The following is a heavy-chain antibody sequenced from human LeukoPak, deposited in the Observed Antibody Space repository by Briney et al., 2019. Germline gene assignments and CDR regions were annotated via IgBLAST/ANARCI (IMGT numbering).Heavy chain of an antibody. CDR3: ARDHLWGSSDAFDI. CDR2: INPSGGNT. D-gene: IGHD3-16*01. CDR1: GYTFTTYY. V-gene: IGHV1-46*01. J-gene: IGHJ3*02. Sequence: ASVKVSCKASGYTFTTYYMHWVRQAPGHGLEWMGIINPSGGNTNYAQKFQGRVTMTGDTSTSTVYMELSSLRSEDTAVYYCARDHLWGSSDAFDIWGQGTMVTVSS.